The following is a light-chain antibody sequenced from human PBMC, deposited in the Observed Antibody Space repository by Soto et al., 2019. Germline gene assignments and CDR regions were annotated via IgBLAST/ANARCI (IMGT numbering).Light chain of an antibody. V-gene: IGKV4-1*01. CDR1: QSVVSSSTNKNY. Sequence: DIVMTQSPDSLAVSLGERATINCKSTQSVVSSSTNKNYLAWYQQKPGQPPKLLIYWASTRQSGVPDRFSGSGSGTDFMLTISRLQAEDVAVYYCQQYWSTPLTFGGGTKVEIK. CDR3: QQYWSTPLT. J-gene: IGKJ4*01. CDR2: WAS.